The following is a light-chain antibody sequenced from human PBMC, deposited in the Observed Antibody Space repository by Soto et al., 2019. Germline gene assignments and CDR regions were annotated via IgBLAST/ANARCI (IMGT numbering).Light chain of an antibody. CDR1: SSNIGNNY. V-gene: IGLV1-51*02. J-gene: IGLJ2*01. CDR3: GTWDSSLSAGVV. CDR2: ENN. Sequence: QSVLTQPPSVSAAPGQKVTISCSGSSSNIGNNYVSWYQQLPGTAPKLLIYENNKRPSGIPDRFSGSTSGTSATLGITGLPTGDEADYYCGTWDSSLSAGVVFGGGTKLTVL.